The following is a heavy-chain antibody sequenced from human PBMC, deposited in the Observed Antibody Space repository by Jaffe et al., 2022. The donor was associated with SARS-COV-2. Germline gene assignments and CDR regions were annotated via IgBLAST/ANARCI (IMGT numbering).Heavy chain of an antibody. CDR3: TRDWSPHELALSTDV. CDR2: INQDGTST. CDR1: GFPFSSFW. J-gene: IGHJ6*02. D-gene: IGHD3-3*01. V-gene: IGHV3-74*01. Sequence: EVRLVESGGSLVQPGGSLRLSCAASGFPFSSFWMHWVRQAPGGGLMWVSRINQDGTSTTYADSVKGRFTISRDNAKNTLYLQMSSLRAEDTALYYCTRDWSPHELALSTDVWGQGTTVTVSS.